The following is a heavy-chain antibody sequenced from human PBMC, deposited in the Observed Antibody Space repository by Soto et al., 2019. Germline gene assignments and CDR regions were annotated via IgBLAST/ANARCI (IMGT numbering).Heavy chain of an antibody. J-gene: IGHJ4*02. CDR2: INHSGST. D-gene: IGHD3-16*01. CDR1: VWSFSGYC. V-gene: IGHV4-34*01. CDR3: ARGWGIKFGGVIVGPYFDY. Sequence: PSETLSRTCSFYVWSFSGYCWGLILQPPGKWLEWIGEINHSGSTNYNPSLKSRVTISVDTSKNQFSLKLSSVTAADTAVYYCARGWGIKFGGVIVGPYFDYCGQGTMVPVSS.